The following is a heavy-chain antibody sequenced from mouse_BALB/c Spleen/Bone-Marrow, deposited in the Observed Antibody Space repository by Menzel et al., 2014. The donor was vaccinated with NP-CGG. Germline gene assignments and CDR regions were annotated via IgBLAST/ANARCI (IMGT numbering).Heavy chain of an antibody. CDR1: GYTFTAYV. CDR3: AREGWLLRFDY. CDR2: INPYNDGT. Sequence: VQLPQSGPELVKPGASVKMSCKASGYTFTAYVMHWVKQKPGQGLEWIGYINPYNDGTNYIEKFKGKATLTSDIPSSTAYMELSSLTSEDSAVYYCAREGWLLRFDYWGQGTTLTVSS. V-gene: IGHV1-14*01. J-gene: IGHJ2*01. D-gene: IGHD2-3*01.